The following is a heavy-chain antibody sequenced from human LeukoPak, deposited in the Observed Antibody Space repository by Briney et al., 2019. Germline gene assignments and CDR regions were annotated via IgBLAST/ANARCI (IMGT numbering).Heavy chain of an antibody. CDR1: GYTFDSCG. J-gene: IGHJ4*02. CDR2: TSPYTAKT. V-gene: IGHV1-18*01. CDR3: ARDEPITGTYFDY. D-gene: IGHD1-7*01. Sequence: ASVKVSCKASGYTFDSCGITWVRQAPGQGLEWVGWTSPYTAKTDYGQKFQGRVTMTTDTSTSTAYMELTSLRSDDTAVYYCARDEPITGTYFDYWGQGTLVTVSS.